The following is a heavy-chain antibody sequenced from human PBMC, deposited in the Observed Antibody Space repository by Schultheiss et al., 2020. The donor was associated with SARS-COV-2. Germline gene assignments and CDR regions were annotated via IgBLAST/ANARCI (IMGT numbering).Heavy chain of an antibody. D-gene: IGHD2-2*01. J-gene: IGHJ6*02. CDR2: IYYSGST. CDR1: GGSISSGGYY. V-gene: IGHV4-61*08. Sequence: TETLSLTCTVSGGSISSGGYYWSWIRQHPGKGLEWIGYIYYSGSTNYNPSLKSRVTISVDTSKNQFSLKLSSVTAADTAVYYCARGHRVVPAAGTYYYYGMDVWGQGTTVTVSS. CDR3: ARGHRVVPAAGTYYYYGMDV.